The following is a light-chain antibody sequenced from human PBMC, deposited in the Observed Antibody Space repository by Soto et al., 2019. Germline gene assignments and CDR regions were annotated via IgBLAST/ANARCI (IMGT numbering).Light chain of an antibody. Sequence: AIQLTQSPSSLSASVGDRVTITCRASQGISNYLAWYQQKPGKVPKLLIYDASSLESGVPSRFSGSGSGTESTLTISSLQPDDFATYYCQQYNSYRTFGQGTKVDI. CDR1: QGISNY. J-gene: IGKJ1*01. V-gene: IGKV1-13*02. CDR2: DAS. CDR3: QQYNSYRT.